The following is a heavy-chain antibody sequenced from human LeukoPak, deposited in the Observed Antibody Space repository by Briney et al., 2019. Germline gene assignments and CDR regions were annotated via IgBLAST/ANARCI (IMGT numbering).Heavy chain of an antibody. V-gene: IGHV3-9*01. J-gene: IGHJ4*02. Sequence: PGGSLRLSCAASGFTFDDYAMHWVRQAPGKGLEWVSGISWNSGSIGYADTVKGRFTISRDNSKNTLYLQMDSLRAEDTAVYYCARGDAVAGPRILLDYWGQGTLVTVSS. CDR2: ISWNSGSI. D-gene: IGHD6-19*01. CDR1: GFTFDDYA. CDR3: ARGDAVAGPRILLDY.